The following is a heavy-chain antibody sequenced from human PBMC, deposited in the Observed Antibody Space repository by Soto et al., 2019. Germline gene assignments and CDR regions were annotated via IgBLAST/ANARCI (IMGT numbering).Heavy chain of an antibody. Sequence: EVQLAESGGGLVRPGGSLRLSCAASGFTFSDHYMDWVGQAPGKGLEWVGRSRDKVHSHTTEYAASVKGRFTISRGDSENSLYLQMNSLKTEDTAVYYCARGVVSTGYFDYWGQGTLVTVSS. CDR1: GFTFSDHY. CDR3: ARGVVSTGYFDY. D-gene: IGHD5-12*01. J-gene: IGHJ4*02. CDR2: SRDKVHSHTT. V-gene: IGHV3-72*01.